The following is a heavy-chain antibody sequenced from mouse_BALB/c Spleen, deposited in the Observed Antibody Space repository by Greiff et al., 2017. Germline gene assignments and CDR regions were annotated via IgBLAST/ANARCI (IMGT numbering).Heavy chain of an antibody. CDR1: GFSLSTSGMS. CDR3: ARIVRGNYYYYAMDY. J-gene: IGHJ4*01. V-gene: IGHV8-8*01. D-gene: IGHD2-1*01. CDR2: IWWNDDK. Sequence: QVTLKVSGPGILQPSQTLSLTCSFSGFSLSTSGMSVGWIRQPSGKGLEWLAHIWWNDDKYYNPALKSRLTISKDTSNNQVFLKIASVVTADTATYYCARIVRGNYYYYAMDYWGQGTSVTVSS.